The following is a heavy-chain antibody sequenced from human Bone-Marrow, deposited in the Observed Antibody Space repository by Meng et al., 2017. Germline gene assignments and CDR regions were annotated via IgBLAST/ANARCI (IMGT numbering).Heavy chain of an antibody. J-gene: IGHJ4*02. CDR2: IYYSGST. D-gene: IGHD5-18*01. Sequence: SETLSLTCAVSGGSISSYYWSWIRQPPGKGLEWIGYIYYSGSTNYNPSLKSRVTISVDTSKHQFSLKLSSVAAADTAVYYCSSAGYSYGEPIDSWGQGTLVTVSS. CDR3: SSAGYSYGEPIDS. V-gene: IGHV4-59*08. CDR1: GGSISSYY.